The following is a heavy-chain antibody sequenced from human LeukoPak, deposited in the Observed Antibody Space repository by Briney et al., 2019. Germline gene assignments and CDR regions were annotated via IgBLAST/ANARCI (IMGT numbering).Heavy chain of an antibody. Sequence: GGTLRLFCAASGFTFSSYGMHWVRQAPGKGLEWVAFIRYDGSNKYYADSVKGRFTISRDNSKNTLYLQMNSLRAEDTAVYYCAKNYYDSSGYHYFDYWGQGTLVTVSS. J-gene: IGHJ4*02. CDR1: GFTFSSYG. V-gene: IGHV3-30*02. D-gene: IGHD3-22*01. CDR2: IRYDGSNK. CDR3: AKNYYDSSGYHYFDY.